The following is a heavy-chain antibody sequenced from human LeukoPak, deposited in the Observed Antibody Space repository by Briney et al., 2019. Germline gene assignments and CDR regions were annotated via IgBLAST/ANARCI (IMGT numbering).Heavy chain of an antibody. CDR2: INSDGSST. V-gene: IGHV3-74*01. D-gene: IGHD3-10*01. J-gene: IGHJ4*02. CDR1: GFTFSSYW. CDR3: ARGSRGRDHYFDY. Sequence: GGSLRLSCAASGFTFSSYWMHWVRQAPGKGLVWVSRINSDGSSTSYADSVKGRFTISRDNAKNTLYLQMNSLRAEDTALYYCARGSRGRDHYFDYWGQGTLVTVSS.